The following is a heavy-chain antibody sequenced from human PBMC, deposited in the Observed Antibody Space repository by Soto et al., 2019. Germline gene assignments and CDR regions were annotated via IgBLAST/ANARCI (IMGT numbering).Heavy chain of an antibody. J-gene: IGHJ4*02. CDR2: INHSGST. D-gene: IGHD3-9*01. CDR3: ARGDILTWYYFDY. V-gene: IGHV4-34*01. CDR1: GGSFSGYY. Sequence: SETLSLTCAFYGGSFSGYYWSWIRQPPGKGLEWIGEINHSGSTNYNPSLKSRVTISVDTSKNQFSLKLSSVTAADTAVYYCARGDILTWYYFDYWGQGTLVTVSS.